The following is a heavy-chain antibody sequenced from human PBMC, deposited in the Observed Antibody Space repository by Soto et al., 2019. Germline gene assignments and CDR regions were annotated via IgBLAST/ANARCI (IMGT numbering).Heavy chain of an antibody. J-gene: IGHJ4*02. CDR3: ARAPPSDYGIHRPFDY. D-gene: IGHD3-10*01. CDR1: RFNFSSYG. CDR2: IWYDGSNK. Sequence: QVQLVESGGGVVQPGRSLRISCAASRFNFSSYGMHWVRQAPGKGLEWVAVIWYDGSNKYYADSVKGRFTISRDNSKKTVYLKMDRLRGENTAVYYCARAPPSDYGIHRPFDYGSQGHMVTASS. V-gene: IGHV3-33*01.